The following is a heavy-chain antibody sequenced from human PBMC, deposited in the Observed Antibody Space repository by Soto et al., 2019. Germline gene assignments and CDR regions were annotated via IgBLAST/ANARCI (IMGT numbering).Heavy chain of an antibody. J-gene: IGHJ6*04. CDR3: ARAAPLVAATLMYYYYGMDV. CDR2: INPSGGST. Sequence: ASVKVSCKASGYTFTSYYMHWVRQAPGQGLEWMGIINPSGGSTSYAQKFQGRVTMTRDTSTSTVYMELSSLRSEDTAVYYCARAAPLVAATLMYYYYGMDVWGKGTTVTVCS. V-gene: IGHV1-46*01. D-gene: IGHD2-15*01. CDR1: GYTFTSYY.